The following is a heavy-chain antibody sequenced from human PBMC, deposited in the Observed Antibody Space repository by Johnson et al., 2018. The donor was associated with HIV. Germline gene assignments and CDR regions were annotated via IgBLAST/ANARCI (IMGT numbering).Heavy chain of an antibody. CDR1: KFTFSSYP. CDR2: ISYDGTNK. CDR3: ARGVKQQLSVVDAFGI. V-gene: IGHV3-30*04. Sequence: QVQLVESGGSVIRPGGSLRLSCAASKFTFSSYPMHWVRQAPGKGLAWVALISYDGTNKYYADSAKGRFTTSRDNSRNTPFLQMNSLRVEDTAAYYCARGVKQQLSVVDAFGIWGQGTMVTVSS. D-gene: IGHD6-13*01. J-gene: IGHJ3*02.